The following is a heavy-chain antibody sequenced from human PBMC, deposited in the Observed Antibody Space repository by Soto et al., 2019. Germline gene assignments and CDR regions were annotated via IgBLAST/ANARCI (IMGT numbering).Heavy chain of an antibody. CDR1: GFTFGGSA. V-gene: IGHV3-73*02. D-gene: IGHD6-19*01. CDR2: IRSKTNSYAT. Sequence: EGQLVESGGGLVQPGGSLKLSCAASGFTFGGSAMHWVRQASGKGLEWVVHIRSKTNSYATAYAESVKGRFTISRDDSMNTAYLQMNSLKTEDTAVYFCTRQTDAVQWLVVPTDYNFDYWGQGTLVTVSS. J-gene: IGHJ4*02. CDR3: TRQTDAVQWLVVPTDYNFDY.